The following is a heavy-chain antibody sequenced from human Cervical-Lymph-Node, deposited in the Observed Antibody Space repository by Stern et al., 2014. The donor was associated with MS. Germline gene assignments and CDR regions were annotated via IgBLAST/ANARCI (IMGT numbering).Heavy chain of an antibody. Sequence: VQLVESGGGVVQPGRSLRLSCAASGFSFSRYSMHWVRQAPGKGLEWVALIWYDGSNPYYSDSVTGRFNISRDNFKNTLYLQMNSLRAEDTAVYYCASAYSSSHYYFDYWGQGTLVTVSS. J-gene: IGHJ4*02. CDR2: IWYDGSNP. D-gene: IGHD6-13*01. V-gene: IGHV3-33*01. CDR1: GFSFSRYS. CDR3: ASAYSSSHYYFDY.